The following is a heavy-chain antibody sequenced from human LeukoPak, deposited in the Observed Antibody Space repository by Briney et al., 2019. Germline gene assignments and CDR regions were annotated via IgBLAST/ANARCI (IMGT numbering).Heavy chain of an antibody. CDR2: IIPIFGTA. CDR1: GGTFSSYA. D-gene: IGHD3-16*02. V-gene: IGHV1-69*13. Sequence: GASVKVSCKTSGGTFSSYAISWVRQAPGQGLEWMGGIIPIFGTANYAQKFQGRVTITADESTSTAYMELSSLRSEDTAVYYCARWWGDLSAFDIWGQGTMVTVSS. J-gene: IGHJ3*02. CDR3: ARWWGDLSAFDI.